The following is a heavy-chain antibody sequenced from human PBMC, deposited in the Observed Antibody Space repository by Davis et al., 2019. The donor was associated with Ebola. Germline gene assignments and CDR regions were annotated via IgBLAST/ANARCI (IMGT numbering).Heavy chain of an antibody. Sequence: SETLSLTCAVSGGSFSGYYWNWIRQPPGKGLEWIGVISHSRSTNYNPSPKSRVTISVDTSKNQFSLKLSSVTAADTAAYYCAREEGYCSGGSCNSGYFDYWGQGTLVTVSS. D-gene: IGHD2-15*01. CDR2: ISHSRST. CDR3: AREEGYCSGGSCNSGYFDY. CDR1: GGSFSGYY. J-gene: IGHJ4*02. V-gene: IGHV4-34*01.